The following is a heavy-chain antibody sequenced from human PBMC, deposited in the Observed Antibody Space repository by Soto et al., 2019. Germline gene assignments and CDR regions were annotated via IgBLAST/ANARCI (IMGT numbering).Heavy chain of an antibody. Sequence: EVQLVESGGGLIQPGGSLRLSCAASGFTVSSNYMSWVRQGPGKGLEWVSVSYSGGSTYYADSVKGRFTISRDNSKNTLYLQTNSLRAEDTAVYYCARDRVESGYPEYFQHWGQGTLVTVSS. CDR2: SYSGGST. CDR3: ARDRVESGYPEYFQH. V-gene: IGHV3-53*01. D-gene: IGHD3-22*01. J-gene: IGHJ1*01. CDR1: GFTVSSNY.